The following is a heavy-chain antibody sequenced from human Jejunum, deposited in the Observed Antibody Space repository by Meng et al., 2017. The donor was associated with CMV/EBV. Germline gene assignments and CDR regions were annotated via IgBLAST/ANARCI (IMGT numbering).Heavy chain of an antibody. CDR3: AKEAGHMKPFDS. V-gene: IGHV3-74*01. CDR1: GFTFSSYW. D-gene: IGHD6-13*01. CDR2: IDTGGSRT. Sequence: EVQLVESGGDLVQPGGSLRLSCAASGFTFSSYWMHWVRQVPGKGLVWVARIDTGGSRTDYADSAKGRFTISRDNVKNTLYLQMNSLRAEDTAVYYCAKEAGHMKPFDSWGQGTLVTVSS. J-gene: IGHJ4*02.